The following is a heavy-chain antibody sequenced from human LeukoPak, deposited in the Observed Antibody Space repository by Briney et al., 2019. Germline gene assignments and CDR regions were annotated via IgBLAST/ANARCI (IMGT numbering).Heavy chain of an antibody. CDR2: ISAYNGNT. D-gene: IGHD6-19*01. CDR3: ATLGIAVAGTPLDY. V-gene: IGHV1-18*01. J-gene: IGHJ4*02. Sequence: ASVKVSCKASGYTFTSCGISWVRQAPGQGLEWMGWISAYNGNTNYAQKLQGRVTMTTDTSTSTAYMELRSLRSDDTAVYYCATLGIAVAGTPLDYWGQGTLVTVSS. CDR1: GYTFTSCG.